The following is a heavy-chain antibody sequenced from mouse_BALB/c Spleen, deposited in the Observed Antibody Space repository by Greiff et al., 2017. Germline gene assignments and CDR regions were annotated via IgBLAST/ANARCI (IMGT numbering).Heavy chain of an antibody. CDR3: ARLYGDYGGFAY. CDR2: INPSSGYT. CDR1: GYTFTSYT. Sequence: QVQLQQSGAELARPGASVKMSCKASGYTFTSYTMHWVQQRPGQGLEWIGYINPSSGYTNYNQKFKDKATLTADKSSSTAYMQLSSLTSEDSAVYYCARLYGDYGGFAYWGQGTLVTVSA. D-gene: IGHD1-1*01. J-gene: IGHJ3*01. V-gene: IGHV1-4*01.